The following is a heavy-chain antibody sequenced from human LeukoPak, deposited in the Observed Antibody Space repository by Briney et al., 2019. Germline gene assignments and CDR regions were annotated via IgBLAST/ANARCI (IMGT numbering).Heavy chain of an antibody. J-gene: IGHJ4*02. D-gene: IGHD6-19*01. CDR2: ISGDGGST. V-gene: IGHV3-43*02. CDR1: GFTFDDYA. CDR3: AKDIGSDLAVAGGVDY. Sequence: GGSLRLSCAASGFTFDDYAMRWVRHAPGKGMEWVSLISGDGGSTYYADSVKGRFTISRHNSKNSLYLQMNSLRTEDTALYYCAKDIGSDLAVAGGVDYWGQGTLVTVSS.